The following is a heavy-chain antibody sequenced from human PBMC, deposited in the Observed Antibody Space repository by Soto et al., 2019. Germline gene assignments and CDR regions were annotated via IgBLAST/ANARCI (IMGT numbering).Heavy chain of an antibody. J-gene: IGHJ5*02. V-gene: IGHV4-30-4*01. CDR2: IYYTGST. CDR3: ARNHYGDPPLNNWFDP. D-gene: IGHD4-17*01. Sequence: SETLSLTCTVSGGSISSDDHYWTWIRQPPGEGLEWIGYIYYTGSTNYNPSLKSRVTISMDTSKNQFSLKVNSVTAADTAVYYCARNHYGDPPLNNWFDPWGQGTLVTVSS. CDR1: GGSISSDDHY.